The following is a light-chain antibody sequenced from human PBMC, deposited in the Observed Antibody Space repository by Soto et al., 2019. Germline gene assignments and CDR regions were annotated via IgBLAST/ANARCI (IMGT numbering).Light chain of an antibody. Sequence: DIVLTQSPGTLSLSPGERATLSCGASQSINSRSLAWYQQKPGQAPRLLIYDASSRATGISDRFSASGSGTDFTLTISSLEPEDFAVYYCQQYVASPYTFGQGTKVDIK. J-gene: IGKJ2*01. CDR1: QSINSRS. CDR2: DAS. V-gene: IGKV3-20*01. CDR3: QQYVASPYT.